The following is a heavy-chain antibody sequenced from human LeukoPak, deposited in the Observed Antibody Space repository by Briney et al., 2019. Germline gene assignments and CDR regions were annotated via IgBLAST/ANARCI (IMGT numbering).Heavy chain of an antibody. CDR1: GFTFSSYS. CDR3: ARDQLTYCSSTSCYEIPPG. Sequence: GGSLRLSSAASGFTFSSYSMNWVRQAPGKGLEWVSYISSSSSTIYYADSVKGRFTISRDNAKNSLYLQMNSLRAEDTAVYYCARDQLTYCSSTSCYEIPPGWGQGTLVTVSS. CDR2: ISSSSSTI. J-gene: IGHJ4*02. D-gene: IGHD2-2*01. V-gene: IGHV3-48*01.